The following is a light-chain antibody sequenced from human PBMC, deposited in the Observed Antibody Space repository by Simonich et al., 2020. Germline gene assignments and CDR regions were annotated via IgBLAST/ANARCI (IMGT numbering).Light chain of an antibody. CDR3: CSYAGSSTYVV. Sequence: QSALTQPASVSGSPGQSFTISCTGTSRDVGSYTLVSWDQQHPGKAPKLMIYEGSNRPSGVANRFSGSKSGNTASLTISGLQAEDEADYYCCSYAGSSTYVVFGGGTKLTVL. J-gene: IGLJ2*01. CDR2: EGS. V-gene: IGLV2-23*01. CDR1: SRDVGSYTL.